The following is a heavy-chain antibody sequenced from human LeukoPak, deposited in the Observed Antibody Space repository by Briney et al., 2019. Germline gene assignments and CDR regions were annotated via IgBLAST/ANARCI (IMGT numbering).Heavy chain of an antibody. V-gene: IGHV3-30*18. CDR3: AKGRRGSSYVHYFDS. J-gene: IGHJ4*02. CDR2: ISYDGSKK. Sequence: GGSLRLSCAASGFNVSAYGMHWVRQAPGKGLVWVAAISYDGSKKYYSESEEGRFIISRDNSNDTLFLRLSSLRPGDTAMYYCAKGRRGSSYVHYFDSWGQGALVTVSS. D-gene: IGHD5-18*01. CDR1: GFNVSAYG.